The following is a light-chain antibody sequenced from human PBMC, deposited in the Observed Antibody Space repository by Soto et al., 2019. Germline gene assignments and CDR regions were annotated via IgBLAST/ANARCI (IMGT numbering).Light chain of an antibody. CDR1: QSVSSN. J-gene: IGKJ5*01. V-gene: IGKV3-15*01. CDR3: HQYNNWPLT. Sequence: EIVMTQSPATLSVSPGERATLSCGASQSVSSNLAWYQQKPGQAPRLLIYGASTRATGIPARFSGSGSGTEFTLTISSLQSGDFAVYYCHQYNNWPLTFGQGTRLEIK. CDR2: GAS.